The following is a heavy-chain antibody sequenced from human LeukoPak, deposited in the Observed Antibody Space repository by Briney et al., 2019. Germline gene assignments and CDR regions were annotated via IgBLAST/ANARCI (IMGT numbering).Heavy chain of an antibody. CDR3: ARGEDSSGYYTRFGAFDI. J-gene: IGHJ3*02. Sequence: GGSLRLSCAASGFTFSSYAMHWVRQAPGKGLEWVAVISYDGSNKYYADSVKGRFTISRDNSKNTLYLRMNSLRAEDTAVYYCARGEDSSGYYTRFGAFDIWGQGTMVTVSS. D-gene: IGHD3-22*01. CDR2: ISYDGSNK. V-gene: IGHV3-30*01. CDR1: GFTFSSYA.